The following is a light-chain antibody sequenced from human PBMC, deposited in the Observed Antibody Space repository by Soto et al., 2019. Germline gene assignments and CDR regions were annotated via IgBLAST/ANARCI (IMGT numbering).Light chain of an antibody. J-gene: IGLJ6*01. CDR3: CSYAGSYTHV. CDR1: SSDVGGYNY. Sequence: QSVLTQPASVSGSPGQSITISCTGTSSDVGGYNYVSWYQHHPGKAPKLIIYDVSERPSGVPDRFSGSKSGNTGNTASLTISGLQAEDEADYYCCSYAGSYTHVFGSGTKLTVL. CDR2: DVS. V-gene: IGLV2-11*01.